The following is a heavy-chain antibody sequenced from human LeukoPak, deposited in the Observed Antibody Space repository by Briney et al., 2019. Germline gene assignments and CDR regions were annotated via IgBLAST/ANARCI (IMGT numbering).Heavy chain of an antibody. J-gene: IGHJ6*02. V-gene: IGHV4-34*01. Sequence: PSETLSLTCTVYGGSFSGYYWSWIRQPPGKGLEWIGEINHSGSTNYNPSLKGRVTISVDTSKNQFSLKLSSVTAADTAVYYCARWGSYSSSWSYYYGMDVWGQGTTVAVSS. CDR2: INHSGST. CDR3: ARWGSYSSSWSYYYGMDV. D-gene: IGHD6-13*01. CDR1: GGSFSGYY.